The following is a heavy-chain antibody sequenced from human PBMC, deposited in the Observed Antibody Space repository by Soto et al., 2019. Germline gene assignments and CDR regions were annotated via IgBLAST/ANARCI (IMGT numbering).Heavy chain of an antibody. Sequence: ESGGGLVKPGGSLRLSCAASGFSFSSYNMNWVRQAPGKGLEWVSSISSSSIYISYADSVKGRFTISRDNAKNSMDLHMDSLRADDTAVYYCTRGVSNSGFDNWGQGTLVTVRS. D-gene: IGHD7-27*01. CDR2: ISSSSIYI. CDR3: TRGVSNSGFDN. CDR1: GFSFSSYN. J-gene: IGHJ4*02. V-gene: IGHV3-21*01.